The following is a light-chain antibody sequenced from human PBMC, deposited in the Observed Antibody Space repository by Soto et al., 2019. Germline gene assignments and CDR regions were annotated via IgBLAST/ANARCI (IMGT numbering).Light chain of an antibody. V-gene: IGLV1-51*01. CDR1: SSNIGNNY. J-gene: IGLJ2*01. Sequence: QSVLTQPPSVSAAPGQKVTISCSGSSSNIGNNYVSWYQQLPGTAPKLLIYDNNKRPSGIPDRFSGSKSGTSATLGITGLQTGDEADYYCETWDRSLSAGVFGGGTKLTVL. CDR2: DNN. CDR3: ETWDRSLSAGV.